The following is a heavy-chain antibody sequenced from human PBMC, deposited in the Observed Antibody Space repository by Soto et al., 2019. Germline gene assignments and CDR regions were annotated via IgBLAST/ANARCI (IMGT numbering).Heavy chain of an antibody. Sequence: GGSLRLSCGASGFTFRSYAMHWVRQAPGKGLEWVAVISYDGSNKYFGDSVKGRFTISRDDSKNTLYLQMNSLRPEDTAVYYCARSFGLSRMAAADPFHYWGQGTLVTVSS. V-gene: IGHV3-30-3*01. CDR2: ISYDGSNK. CDR3: ARSFGLSRMAAADPFHY. J-gene: IGHJ4*02. CDR1: GFTFRSYA. D-gene: IGHD6-13*01.